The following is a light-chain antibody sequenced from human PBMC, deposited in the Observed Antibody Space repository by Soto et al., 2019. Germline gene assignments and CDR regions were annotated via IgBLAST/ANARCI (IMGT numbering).Light chain of an antibody. Sequence: QSALTQPPSASGSPGQSVAISCTGTSSDVGGYNYVSWYQQHPGKAPKHMIYEVNKRPSGVPDRFSGSKSGNTASLTISGLQAEDEADYYCCSYAGSFTYVIGSGTKVTVL. CDR2: EVN. V-gene: IGLV2-8*01. J-gene: IGLJ1*01. CDR3: CSYAGSFTYV. CDR1: SSDVGGYNY.